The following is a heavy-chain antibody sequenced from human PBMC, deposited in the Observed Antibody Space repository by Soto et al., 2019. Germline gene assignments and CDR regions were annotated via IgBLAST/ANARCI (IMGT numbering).Heavy chain of an antibody. J-gene: IGHJ4*02. CDR2: IYYSGST. V-gene: IGHV4-31*03. CDR1: GGSISSGGYY. D-gene: IGHD2-15*01. CDR3: ASIRIYPSFYFDY. Sequence: NPSETLSLTCTVSGGSISSGGYYWSWIRQHPGKGLEWIGYIYYSGSTYYNPSLKSRVTISVDTSKNQFSLKLSSVTAADTAVYYCASIRIYPSFYFDYWGQGTLVTVSS.